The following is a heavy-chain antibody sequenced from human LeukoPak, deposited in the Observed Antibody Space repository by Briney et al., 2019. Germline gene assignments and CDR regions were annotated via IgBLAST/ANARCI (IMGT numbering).Heavy chain of an antibody. J-gene: IGHJ3*02. CDR1: GFTFSSYG. CDR3: AKDPNGDYIGTFDI. D-gene: IGHD4-17*01. Sequence: GRSLRLSCAASGFTFSSYGMHWVRQAPGKGLEWVAVIWYDGSNKYYADSVKGRFTISRDNSKNTLYLQMNSLRAEDTAIYYCAKDPNGDYIGTFDIWGQGTMVTVSS. V-gene: IGHV3-33*06. CDR2: IWYDGSNK.